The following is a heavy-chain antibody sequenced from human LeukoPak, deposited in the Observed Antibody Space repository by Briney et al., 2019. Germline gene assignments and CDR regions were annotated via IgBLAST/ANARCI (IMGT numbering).Heavy chain of an antibody. D-gene: IGHD3-10*01. CDR1: GGSISSYY. J-gene: IGHJ6*03. CDR2: IYYSGST. V-gene: IGHV4-59*01. CDR3: ARAFPYGPGSYMYYYYYMDV. Sequence: PSETLSLTCTVSGGSISSYYWSWIRQPPGKGLEWIGYIYYSGSTNYNPSLKSRVTISVDTSKNQFSLKLSSVTAADTAVYYCARAFPYGPGSYMYYYYYMDVWGKGTTVTVSS.